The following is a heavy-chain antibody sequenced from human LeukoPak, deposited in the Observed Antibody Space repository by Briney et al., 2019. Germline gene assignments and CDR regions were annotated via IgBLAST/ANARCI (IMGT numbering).Heavy chain of an antibody. D-gene: IGHD3-22*01. CDR3: ARSITMIVVVDY. V-gene: IGHV3-23*01. CDR2: ISGSGGST. Sequence: GGSLRLSCTVSGFTVSSNSMSWVRQAPGKGLEWVSAISGSGGSTYYADSVKGRFTISRDNSKNTLYLQMNSLRAEDTAVYYCARSITMIVVVDYWGQGTLVTVSS. J-gene: IGHJ4*02. CDR1: GFTVSSNS.